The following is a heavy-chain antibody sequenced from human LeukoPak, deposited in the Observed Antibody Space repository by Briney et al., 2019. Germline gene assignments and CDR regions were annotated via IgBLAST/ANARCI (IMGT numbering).Heavy chain of an antibody. V-gene: IGHV1-2*02. CDR1: GYTFTGYY. CDR3: ARDYGDYAGLWFDP. D-gene: IGHD4-17*01. J-gene: IGHJ5*02. CDR2: INPNSGGT. Sequence: GASVKVSCKASGYTFTGYYMHWVRQAPGQGLEWMGWINPNSGGTNYAQKFQGRVTMTRDTSISTAYMELSRLRSDDTAVYYCARDYGDYAGLWFDPWGQGTLDTVSS.